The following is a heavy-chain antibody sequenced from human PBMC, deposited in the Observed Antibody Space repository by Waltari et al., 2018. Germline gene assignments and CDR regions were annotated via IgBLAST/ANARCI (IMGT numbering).Heavy chain of an antibody. CDR3: ARSVEGAFDV. V-gene: IGHV3-48*01. Sequence: EVQLVESGGGLVQPGGYRRASCAALGFNCRVYSTNWVRQAPGKGLEWVSYMTSDERTIYYADSVEGRFTISRDNAKGSVYLQMNSLRAEDTAVYYCARSVEGAFDVWGQGTMVTVSS. CDR1: GFNCRVYS. CDR2: MTSDERTI. J-gene: IGHJ3*01.